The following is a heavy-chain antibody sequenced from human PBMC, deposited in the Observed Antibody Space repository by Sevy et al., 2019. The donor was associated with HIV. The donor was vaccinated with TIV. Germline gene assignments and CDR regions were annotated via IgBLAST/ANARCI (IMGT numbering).Heavy chain of an antibody. CDR1: GFTFSHYW. CDR2: IRPDGSDK. CDR3: ARGVGRDR. V-gene: IGHV3-7*01. J-gene: IGHJ5*02. D-gene: IGHD1-26*01. Sequence: GGSLRLSCEASGFTFSHYWMTWVRLAPGKGLEWVANIRPDGSDKYYVDSVKGRFTISRDNAKNSLYLQMNSLRADDTAMYYWARGVGRDRWGQGALVTVSS.